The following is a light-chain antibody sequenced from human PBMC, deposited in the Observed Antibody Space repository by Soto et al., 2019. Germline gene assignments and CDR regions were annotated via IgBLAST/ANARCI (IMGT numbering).Light chain of an antibody. CDR2: GAS. Sequence: DIVLTQSPGTLSLSPGERATLSCRASQRVSSSYLAWYQQKPGQAPRLLIYGASSRATGIPDRFSGSGSGTDFTLTISRLEPEDFAVYYCQQYGSSPSTFGQGTKVDNK. V-gene: IGKV3-20*01. J-gene: IGKJ1*01. CDR1: QRVSSSY. CDR3: QQYGSSPST.